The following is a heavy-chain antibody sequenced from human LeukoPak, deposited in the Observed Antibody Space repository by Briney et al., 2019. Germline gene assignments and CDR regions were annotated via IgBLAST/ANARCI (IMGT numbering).Heavy chain of an antibody. J-gene: IGHJ4*02. CDR1: GFTVSSTY. D-gene: IGHD2-15*01. CDR3: ARDTEDLDY. V-gene: IGHV3-53*01. Sequence: GGSLRLSCAASGFTVSSTYMSWVRQAPGRGLEVVSIIYSGDTTYYADSVKGRFAISRDNSKNTLYLQMNSLRAEDTAVYYCARDTEDLDYWGQGTLVTVSS. CDR2: IYSGDTT.